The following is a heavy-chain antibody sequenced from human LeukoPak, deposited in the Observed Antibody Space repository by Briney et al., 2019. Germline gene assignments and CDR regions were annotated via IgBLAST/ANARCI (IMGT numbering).Heavy chain of an antibody. D-gene: IGHD6-13*01. J-gene: IGHJ6*02. Sequence: PSETLSLTCAVYGGSFSGYYWSWTRQPPGKGLEWIGEINHSGSINYNPSLKSRVTISVDTSKNQFSLKLSSVTAADTAVYYCARETTSSWYDLYYYYGMDVWGQGTTATVSS. CDR1: GGSFSGYY. CDR3: ARETTSSWYDLYYYYGMDV. CDR2: INHSGSI. V-gene: IGHV4-34*01.